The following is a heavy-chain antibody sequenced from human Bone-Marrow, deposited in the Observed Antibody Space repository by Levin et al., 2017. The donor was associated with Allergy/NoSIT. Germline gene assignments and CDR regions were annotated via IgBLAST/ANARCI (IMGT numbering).Heavy chain of an antibody. J-gene: IGHJ3*02. CDR2: IIPYNGVT. CDR1: GYIFTGFY. Sequence: ASVKVSCKTSGYIFTGFYMHWLRQAPGQGLEWMGRIIPYNGVTKSAQKFQGRVTMTRDTSISTAYMELMRLTSGDTAVDYCSRKLPTPDAYVAFDIWGHGTMVTVSS. V-gene: IGHV1-2*06. D-gene: IGHD3-16*01. CDR3: SRKLPTPDAYVAFDI.